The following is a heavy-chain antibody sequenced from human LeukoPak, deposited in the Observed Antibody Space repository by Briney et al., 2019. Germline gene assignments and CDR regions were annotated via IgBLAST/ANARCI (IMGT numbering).Heavy chain of an antibody. CDR2: ISYDGSNK. V-gene: IGHV3-30*18. J-gene: IGHJ3*02. D-gene: IGHD2-2*03. Sequence: GGSLRLSCAASGFTFSSYGMHWVRQAPGKGLEWVAVISYDGSNKCYADSVKGRFTISRDNSKNTLYLQMNSLRAEDTAVYYCAKWIGLADAFDIWGQGTMVTVSS. CDR1: GFTFSSYG. CDR3: AKWIGLADAFDI.